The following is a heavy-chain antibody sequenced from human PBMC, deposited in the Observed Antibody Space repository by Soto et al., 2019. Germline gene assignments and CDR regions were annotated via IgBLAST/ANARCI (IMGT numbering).Heavy chain of an antibody. V-gene: IGHV4-59*08. Sequence: SETLSLTCTVSGGSISSYYWSWIRQPPGKGLEWIGYMYYSGSTNYNPSLKSRVTISVDTSKNQFSLKLSSVTAADTAVYYCARHTPAISISDHWGQGTLVTVSS. CDR3: ARHTPAISISDH. J-gene: IGHJ4*02. CDR1: GGSISSYY. D-gene: IGHD2-15*01. CDR2: MYYSGST.